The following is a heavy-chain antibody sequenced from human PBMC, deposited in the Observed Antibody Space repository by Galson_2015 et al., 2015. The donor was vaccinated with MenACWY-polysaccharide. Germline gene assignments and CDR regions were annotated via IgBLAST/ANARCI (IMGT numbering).Heavy chain of an antibody. CDR3: AVGVCARVTTRGDIALHI. CDR2: VRTSGST. CDR1: GGSISNYN. V-gene: IGHV4-4*07. D-gene: IGHD5-12*01. Sequence: ETLSLTCTVSGGSISNYNWCWIWRRAGPGLERIGRVRTSGSTNYNPSLQTRNTMSVDTSKIQFSLTLSSVTAADAAVYDCAVGVCARVTTRGDIALHIWGQGTMVTVSS. J-gene: IGHJ3*02.